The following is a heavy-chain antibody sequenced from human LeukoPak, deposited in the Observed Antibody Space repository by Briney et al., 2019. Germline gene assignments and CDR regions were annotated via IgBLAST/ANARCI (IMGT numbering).Heavy chain of an antibody. Sequence: PGGSLRLSCAASGVTLSSYAMSWARQAPGKGLEWVSGISSSGSGGNTYYADSVKGRFTISRDSSKNTLFLHMNTLRAEDTAIYYCAKDRDYYGSGTGDYWGQGTLVTVSS. CDR1: GVTLSSYA. CDR2: ISSSGSGGNT. D-gene: IGHD3-10*01. CDR3: AKDRDYYGSGTGDY. V-gene: IGHV3-23*01. J-gene: IGHJ4*02.